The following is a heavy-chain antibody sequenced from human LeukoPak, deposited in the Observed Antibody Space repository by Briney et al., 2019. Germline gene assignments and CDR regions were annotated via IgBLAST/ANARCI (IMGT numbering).Heavy chain of an antibody. J-gene: IGHJ6*02. CDR2: IIPIFGTA. CDR1: GGTFSSYA. V-gene: IGHV1-69*13. CDR3: SIAEHIVVVPAAIRAGYYGMDV. D-gene: IGHD2-2*01. Sequence: GASVKVSCKASGGTFSSYAISWVRQAPGQGLKWMEGIIPIFGTANYAQKFQGRVTITADESTSTAYMELSSLRSEDTAVYYCSIAEHIVVVPAAIRAGYYGMDVWGQGTTVTVSS.